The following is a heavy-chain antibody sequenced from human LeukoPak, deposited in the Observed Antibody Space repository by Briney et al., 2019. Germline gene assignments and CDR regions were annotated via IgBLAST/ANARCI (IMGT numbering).Heavy chain of an antibody. CDR3: ARDGSVDYGSGSTFLRTYYFDY. J-gene: IGHJ4*02. V-gene: IGHV4-61*02. Sequence: TSETLSLTCTVSGGSISSGSYYWSWIRQPAGKGLEWVGRIYTSGSTNYNPSLKSRVTISVDTSKNQFSLKLSSVTAADTAVYYCARDGSVDYGSGSTFLRTYYFDYWGQGTLVTVSS. CDR2: IYTSGST. CDR1: GGSISSGSYY. D-gene: IGHD3-10*01.